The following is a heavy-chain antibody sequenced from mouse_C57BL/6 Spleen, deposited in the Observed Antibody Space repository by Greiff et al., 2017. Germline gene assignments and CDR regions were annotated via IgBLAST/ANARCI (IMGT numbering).Heavy chain of an antibody. V-gene: IGHV2-2*01. CDR2: IWSGGST. Sequence: VQLQQSGPGLVQPSQSLSITCTVSGFSLTSYGVHWVRQSPGKGLEWLGVIWSGGSTDYNAAFISRLSISKDNSKSQVFFKMNSLHADDTAIYYCARNFDYGRDYYAMDYWGQGTSVTVSS. D-gene: IGHD2-4*01. CDR3: ARNFDYGRDYYAMDY. J-gene: IGHJ4*01. CDR1: GFSLTSYG.